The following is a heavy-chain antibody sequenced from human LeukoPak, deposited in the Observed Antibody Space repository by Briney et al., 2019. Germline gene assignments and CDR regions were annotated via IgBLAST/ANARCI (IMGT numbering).Heavy chain of an antibody. V-gene: IGHV4-38-2*02. CDR2: IYHSGST. CDR1: GYSISSGYY. CDR3: ARGPVRNWFDP. J-gene: IGHJ5*02. Sequence: SETLSLTCTVSGYSISSGYYWGWIRQPPGKGLEWIGNIYHSGSTYYNPSLKSRVTISVDTSKKQFSLNLSSVTAADTAVYYCARGPVRNWFDPWGQGTLVTVSS.